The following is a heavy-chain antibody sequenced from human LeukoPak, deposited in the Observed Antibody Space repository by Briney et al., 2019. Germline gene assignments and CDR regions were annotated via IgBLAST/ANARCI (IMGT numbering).Heavy chain of an antibody. CDR1: GFTFSNYA. J-gene: IGHJ4*02. CDR3: ARRAGAYSHPYDY. CDR2: ISYDGYTK. V-gene: IGHV3-30*07. D-gene: IGHD4/OR15-4a*01. Sequence: GGSLRLSCAASGFTFSNYAVDWVRQAPGEGLEWVAFISYDGYTKYYADSVKGRFTISRDNSKNTLYPQMNSLRAEDTAVYYCARRAGAYSHPYDYWGQGTLVTVSS.